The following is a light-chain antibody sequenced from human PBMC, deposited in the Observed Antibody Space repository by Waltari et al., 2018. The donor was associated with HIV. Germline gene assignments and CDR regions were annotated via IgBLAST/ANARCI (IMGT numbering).Light chain of an antibody. Sequence: EIVMTQSPATLSVSPGEKAALSCRASQSLSSNLAWFQQKPGQAPRLLIYGASTRATGIPARFSGSGSATDFTLTISSLQSEDFAVYYCQQYDQWPRTFGQGTKLEIK. V-gene: IGKV3-15*01. CDR1: QSLSSN. CDR3: QQYDQWPRT. CDR2: GAS. J-gene: IGKJ2*01.